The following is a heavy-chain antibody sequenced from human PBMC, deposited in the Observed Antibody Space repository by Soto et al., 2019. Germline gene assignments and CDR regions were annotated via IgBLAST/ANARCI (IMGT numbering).Heavy chain of an antibody. J-gene: IGHJ4*02. CDR3: ARDPNSGYNWGGDF. V-gene: IGHV3-7*05. CDR2: MNQYGTEE. CDR1: GFIFNNYW. D-gene: IGHD5-12*01. Sequence: EAQLVESGGGLVQPGGSLRLSCAASGFIFNNYWMSWVRQAPGKGLEWVANMNQYGTEEYYVDSVKGRFTISRDNAKNSLYLQMNSLRAEDTAVYYCARDPNSGYNWGGDFWGQGTLVTVSS.